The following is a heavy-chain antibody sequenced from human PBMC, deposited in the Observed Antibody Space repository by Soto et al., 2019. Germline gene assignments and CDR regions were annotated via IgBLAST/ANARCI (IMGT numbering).Heavy chain of an antibody. CDR2: LSPHNGNT. Sequence: GASVKVSCKTSGYTFTTYDIHWVRQATGQGLEWMGWLSPHNGNTGYAQQFRDRVKIAMNTSTSTVSLEVSSLRFEDTATYYCARRKERSGPHYFDYWGQGTLVTVS. J-gene: IGHJ4*02. D-gene: IGHD6-25*01. CDR1: GYTFTTYD. V-gene: IGHV1-8*01. CDR3: ARRKERSGPHYFDY.